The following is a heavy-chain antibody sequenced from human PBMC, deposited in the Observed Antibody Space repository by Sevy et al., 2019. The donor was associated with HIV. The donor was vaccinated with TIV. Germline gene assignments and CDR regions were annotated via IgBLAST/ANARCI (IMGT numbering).Heavy chain of an antibody. V-gene: IGHV3-30*02. CDR3: VKEGGGEGGDH. Sequence: GGSLRLSCAASGFSFSSYGMHWVRQAPGKGLEWMSYIQYDGSNKDYADSVKGRFTISRDNSKNTLYLQMNSLRVEDSGGANCVKEGGGEGGDHWGQGTLVTVSS. CDR2: IQYDGSNK. J-gene: IGHJ4*02. CDR1: GFSFSSYG. D-gene: IGHD3-16*01.